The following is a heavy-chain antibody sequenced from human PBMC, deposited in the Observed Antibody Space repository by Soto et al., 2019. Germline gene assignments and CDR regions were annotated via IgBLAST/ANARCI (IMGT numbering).Heavy chain of an antibody. D-gene: IGHD6-25*01. CDR3: ARGYSSALGAFDF. Sequence: GGSLRLSCAASGFTLSDYVMNWVRQTPGKGLEWVSSITGGSYLYYADSVRGRFTISRDNAQNSLFLQMNSLRAEDTAVYYCARGYSSALGAFDFWGKGTMVTVPS. CDR1: GFTLSDYV. V-gene: IGHV3-21*01. CDR2: ITGGSYL. J-gene: IGHJ3*01.